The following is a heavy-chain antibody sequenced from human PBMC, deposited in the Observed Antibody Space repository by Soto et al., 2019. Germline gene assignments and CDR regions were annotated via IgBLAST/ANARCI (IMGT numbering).Heavy chain of an antibody. Sequence: SETLSLTCTVSGGSISSYYWSWIRQPPGKGLEWIGYIYYSGSTNYNPSLKSRVTISVDTSKNQFSLKLSSVTAADTAVYYCARLLIEYQLPYYYYMDVWGKGTTVTVSS. V-gene: IGHV4-59*08. J-gene: IGHJ6*03. CDR2: IYYSGST. CDR1: GGSISSYY. CDR3: ARLLIEYQLPYYYYMDV. D-gene: IGHD2-2*01.